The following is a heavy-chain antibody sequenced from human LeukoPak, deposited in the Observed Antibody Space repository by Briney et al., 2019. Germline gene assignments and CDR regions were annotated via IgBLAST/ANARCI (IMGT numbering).Heavy chain of an antibody. CDR3: ASVHGYYDSSGYYHFFDY. V-gene: IGHV1-2*06. CDR1: GYTFTGYY. D-gene: IGHD3-22*01. J-gene: IGHJ4*02. CDR2: INPNSGGT. Sequence: ASVKVSCKASGYTFTGYYMHWVRQAPGQGLEWMGRINPNSGGTNYAQKFQGRVTMTRDTSISTAYMELSRLRSDDTAVYYCASVHGYYDSSGYYHFFDYWGQGTLVTVSS.